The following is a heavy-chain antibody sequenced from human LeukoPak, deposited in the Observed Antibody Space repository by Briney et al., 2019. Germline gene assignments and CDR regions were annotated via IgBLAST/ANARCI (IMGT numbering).Heavy chain of an antibody. CDR1: GFTFDDYA. CDR3: AKGASVSGSYGHY. CDR2: ISWNSGSI. J-gene: IGHJ4*02. V-gene: IGHV3-9*01. D-gene: IGHD1-26*01. Sequence: LAGGSLRLSCAASGFTFDDYAMHWVRQAPGKGLEWVSGISWNSGSIGYADSVKGRFTISRDNAKNSLYLQMNSPRAEDTALYYCAKGASVSGSYGHYWGQGTLVTVSS.